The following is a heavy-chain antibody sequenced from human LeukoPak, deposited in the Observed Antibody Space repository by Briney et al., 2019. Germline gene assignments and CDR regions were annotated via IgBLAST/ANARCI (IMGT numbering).Heavy chain of an antibody. Sequence: PGGSLGLSCAASGFTFSSFAMHWVRQAPGKGLEWVAVISYDGSNKYYADSVKGRFAISRDNSKNTLYLQMNSLRAEDTAVYYCARDPGAARPSHFDYWGQGTLVTVSS. CDR2: ISYDGSNK. D-gene: IGHD6-6*01. CDR1: GFTFSSFA. J-gene: IGHJ4*02. CDR3: ARDPGAARPSHFDY. V-gene: IGHV3-30*09.